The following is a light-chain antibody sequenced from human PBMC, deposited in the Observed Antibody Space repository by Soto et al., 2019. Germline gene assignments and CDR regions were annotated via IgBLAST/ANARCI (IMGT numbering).Light chain of an antibody. CDR3: QQYDRWWT. Sequence: EIPVTQSPATLSVTPGERATLSCRASQSVRSNLAWYQQKPGQAPRLVIYGASTRASGVPARFSGSGSGTEFTLTISSVQSEDFAVYYCQQYDRWWTFGQGSMV. J-gene: IGKJ1*01. V-gene: IGKV3D-15*01. CDR2: GAS. CDR1: QSVRSN.